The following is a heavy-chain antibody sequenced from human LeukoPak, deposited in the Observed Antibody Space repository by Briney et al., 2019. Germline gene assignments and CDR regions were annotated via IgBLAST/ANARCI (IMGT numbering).Heavy chain of an antibody. J-gene: IGHJ4*02. V-gene: IGHV1-18*01. D-gene: IGHD2-2*01. CDR1: GDTFTSYG. CDR2: ISAYNGNT. Sequence: GASVKVSCKASGDTFTSYGISWVRQAPGQGLEWMGWISAYNGNTNYAQKVQGRVTMTTDTSTSTAYMELRSLRPDDTAVYYCARVFCLGTSCHHFDYWGQGTLVTASS. CDR3: ARVFCLGTSCHHFDY.